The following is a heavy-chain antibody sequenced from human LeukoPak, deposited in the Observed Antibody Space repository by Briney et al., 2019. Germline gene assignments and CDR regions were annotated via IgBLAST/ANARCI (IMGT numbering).Heavy chain of an antibody. CDR3: ARGGGYSSP. Sequence: SETLSLTCAVYGGSFSGYHWSWIRQPPGKGLEWIGEINHSGSTNYNPSLKSRVTISVDTSKNQFSLKLSSVTAADTAVYYCARGGGYSSPWGQGTLVTVSS. CDR1: GGSFSGYH. CDR2: INHSGST. D-gene: IGHD2-15*01. V-gene: IGHV4-34*01. J-gene: IGHJ5*02.